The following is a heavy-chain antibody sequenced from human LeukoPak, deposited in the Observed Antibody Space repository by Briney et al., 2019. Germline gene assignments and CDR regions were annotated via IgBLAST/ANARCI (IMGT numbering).Heavy chain of an antibody. CDR2: ISGSGGST. CDR3: AKNGWQLLHHFDD. V-gene: IGHV3-23*01. CDR1: GFTFSSYA. D-gene: IGHD1-26*01. Sequence: GGSLRLSCAASGFTFSSYAMSWVRQAPGKGLEWVSAISGSGGSTYYADSVKGRFTISRDNSKNTLYLQMNSLRAEDSAVYYCAKNGWQLLHHFDDWGQGTLVTVSS. J-gene: IGHJ4*02.